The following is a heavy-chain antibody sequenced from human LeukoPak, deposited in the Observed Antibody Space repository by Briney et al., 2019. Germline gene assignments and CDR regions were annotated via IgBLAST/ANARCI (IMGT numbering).Heavy chain of an antibody. D-gene: IGHD6-19*01. V-gene: IGHV1-46*01. CDR1: GYTFTSYY. CDR3: ARDRELLSSGRYFDY. CDR2: INPSGGST. Sequence: ASVKVSCKASGYTFTSYYMHWVRQAPGQGLEWMGIINPSGGSTSYAQKFQGRVTMTRDTSTSTVYMELSSLRSEDTAVYYCARDRELLSSGRYFDYWGQGTLVTVSS. J-gene: IGHJ4*02.